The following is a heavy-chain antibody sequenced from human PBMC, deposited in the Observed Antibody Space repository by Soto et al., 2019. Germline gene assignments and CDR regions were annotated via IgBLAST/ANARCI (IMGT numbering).Heavy chain of an antibody. CDR1: GGSISSGGYY. J-gene: IGHJ4*02. V-gene: IGHV4-31*03. CDR2: IYYSGST. Sequence: QVQLQESGPGLVKPSQTLSLTCTVSGGSISSGGYYWSWIRQHPGKGLEWIGYIYYSGSTYYNPSLKSRVTISVDTSKNPFSLKLSSVTAADTAVYYCARIDSSGYYRLDYWGQGTLVTVSS. CDR3: ARIDSSGYYRLDY. D-gene: IGHD3-22*01.